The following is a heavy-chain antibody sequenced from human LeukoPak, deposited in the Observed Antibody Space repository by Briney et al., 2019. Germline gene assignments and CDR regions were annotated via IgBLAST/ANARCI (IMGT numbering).Heavy chain of an antibody. CDR3: ARVFWQSGGYFDY. CDR1: RDSVASGTSY. V-gene: IGHV4-61*02. J-gene: IGHJ4*02. Sequence: SETLSLTCTVSRDSVASGTSYWSWIRQPAGKGLEWIGRVYPSGSTDYNPSVKSRLSISIDTSKNQFSLNLTSITAADTAVYYCARVFWQSGGYFDYWGQGILVTVSS. CDR2: VYPSGST. D-gene: IGHD2-15*01.